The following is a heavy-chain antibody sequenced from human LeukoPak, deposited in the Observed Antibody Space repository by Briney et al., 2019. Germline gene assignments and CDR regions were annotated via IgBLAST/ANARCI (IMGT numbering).Heavy chain of an antibody. CDR2: INPSGGST. CDR3: ARDQRGSDYVWGSYRAQSNDAFDI. D-gene: IGHD3-16*02. V-gene: IGHV1-46*01. Sequence: ASVKVSCKASGYTFTSYYMHWVRQAPGQGLEWMGIINPSGGSTSYAQKFQGRVTMTRDTSTSTVYMELSSLRSDDTAVYYCARDQRGSDYVWGSYRAQSNDAFDIWGQGTMVTVSS. J-gene: IGHJ3*02. CDR1: GYTFTSYY.